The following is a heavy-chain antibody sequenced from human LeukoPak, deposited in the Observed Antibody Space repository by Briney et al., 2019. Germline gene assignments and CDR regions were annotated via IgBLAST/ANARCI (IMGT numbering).Heavy chain of an antibody. CDR2: IKSDGRT. V-gene: IGHV3-74*01. CDR1: GFTFSNYW. D-gene: IGHD3-22*01. Sequence: PGGSLRLSCAAAGFTFSNYWMHWVRQAPGKGLGWVSRIKSDGRTNYADSVKGRFTISRDNAKNTVSLQMNSLSAGDTGVYYCARAPSEIGGYYPEYFRHWGQGTLVTVSS. CDR3: ARAPSEIGGYYPEYFRH. J-gene: IGHJ1*01.